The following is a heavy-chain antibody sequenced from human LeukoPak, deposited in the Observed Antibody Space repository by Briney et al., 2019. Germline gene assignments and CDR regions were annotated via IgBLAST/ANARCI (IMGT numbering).Heavy chain of an antibody. CDR1: GSTFSSYA. CDR2: ISGSGGST. V-gene: IGHV3-23*01. D-gene: IGHD3-3*01. J-gene: IGHJ4*02. CDR3: AKWRQYDFWSGYYRGGFDY. Sequence: GGSLRLSCAASGSTFSSYAMSWVRQAPGKGLEWVSAISGSGGSTYYADSVKGRFTISRDNSKNTLYLQMNSLRAEDTAVYYCAKWRQYDFWSGYYRGGFDYWGQGTLVTVSS.